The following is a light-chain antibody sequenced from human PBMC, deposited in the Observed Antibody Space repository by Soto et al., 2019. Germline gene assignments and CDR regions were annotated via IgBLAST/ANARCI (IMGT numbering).Light chain of an antibody. Sequence: EIVLTQSPGTLSLSPGERATLSCRASLSVSNYLAWYQQRPGQAPRLLIHDASYRATGIPARFSGSGSGTDFTLTISRLEPEDFAVYYCQQYSTSPTFGEGTRLEIK. CDR1: LSVSNY. CDR3: QQYSTSPT. CDR2: DAS. J-gene: IGKJ5*01. V-gene: IGKV3-20*01.